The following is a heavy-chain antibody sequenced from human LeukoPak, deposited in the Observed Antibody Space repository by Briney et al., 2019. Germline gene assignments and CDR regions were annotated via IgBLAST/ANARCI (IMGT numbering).Heavy chain of an antibody. CDR2: ISSPGTSI. J-gene: IGHJ4*02. D-gene: IGHD3-10*01. Sequence: GVSLRLSCAASGSTFSDYYMSWIRQAPGKGLEWASYISSPGTSIFYADSVKGRFTVSRDNTKNSLFLQMNSLRVEDTAVYYCARVSPYYYGAGPYYVIYWGQGTLVTVSS. CDR3: ARVSPYYYGAGPYYVIY. V-gene: IGHV3-11*01. CDR1: GSTFSDYY.